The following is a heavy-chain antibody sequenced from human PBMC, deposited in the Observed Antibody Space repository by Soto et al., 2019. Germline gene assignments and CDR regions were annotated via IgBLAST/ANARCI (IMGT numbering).Heavy chain of an antibody. D-gene: IGHD6-19*01. J-gene: IGHJ3*02. CDR2: IKHGGSS. V-gene: IGHV4-34*01. CDR3: ARGGSSDWQVALDI. Sequence: QVQQQPWGAGLLKPSETLSLTCTVYAGSFSHYYWNWIRQSPGQGLECIGKIKHGGSSSYNPSLRSRVSISVDMSKNQFSLTLSSVTAADTAVYYCARGGSSDWQVALDIWGQGTMVPVSS. CDR1: AGSFSHYY.